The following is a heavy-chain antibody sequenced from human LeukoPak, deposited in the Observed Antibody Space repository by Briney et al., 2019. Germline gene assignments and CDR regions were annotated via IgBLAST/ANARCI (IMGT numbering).Heavy chain of an antibody. J-gene: IGHJ4*02. CDR2: IYHSGST. V-gene: IGHV4-38-2*01. CDR3: AGLLREWLNFDY. CDR1: GYSISSGYY. Sequence: KPSETLSLTCAVSGYSISSGYYWGWIRQPPGKGLEWIGSIYHSGSTYYNPSLKSRVTIPVDTSKNQFSLKLSSVTAADTAVYYCAGLLREWLNFDYWGQGTLVTVSS. D-gene: IGHD3-3*01.